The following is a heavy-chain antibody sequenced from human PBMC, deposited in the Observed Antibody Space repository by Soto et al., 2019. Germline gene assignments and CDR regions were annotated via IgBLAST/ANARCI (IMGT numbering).Heavy chain of an antibody. CDR2: ISAYNGNT. V-gene: IGHV1-18*01. J-gene: IGHJ6*02. CDR3: ARGGWCSGGSCYSRLTYYYGMDV. CDR1: GYTFTSYG. Sequence: ASVKVSCKASGYTFTSYGISWVRQAPGQGLEWMGWISAYNGNTNYAQKLQGRVTMTTDTSTSTAYMELRSLRSDDTAVYYCARGGWCSGGSCYSRLTYYYGMDVWRQGNTVTVSS. D-gene: IGHD2-15*01.